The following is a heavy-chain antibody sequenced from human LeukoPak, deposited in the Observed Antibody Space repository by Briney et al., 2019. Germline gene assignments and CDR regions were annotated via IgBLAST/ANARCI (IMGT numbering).Heavy chain of an antibody. D-gene: IGHD2-15*01. V-gene: IGHV1-8*01. Sequence: ASVKVSCEASGYTFTSYDINWVRQATGQGLEWMGWMNPNSGNTGYAQKFQGRVTMTRNTSISTAYMELSSLRSEDTAVYYCARYGLGCSGGSCYGYYYYYGMDVWGQGTTVTVSS. J-gene: IGHJ6*02. CDR1: GYTFTSYD. CDR3: ARYGLGCSGGSCYGYYYYYGMDV. CDR2: MNPNSGNT.